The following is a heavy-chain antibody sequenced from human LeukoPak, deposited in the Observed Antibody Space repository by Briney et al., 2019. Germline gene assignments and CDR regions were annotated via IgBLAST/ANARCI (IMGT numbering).Heavy chain of an antibody. J-gene: IGHJ4*02. V-gene: IGHV3-33*01. CDR2: IWYDGTNK. D-gene: IGHD5-18*01. CDR1: GFSYSSYG. CDR3: ARDQRGFSYSKYYFDY. Sequence: PGGSLRLSCAASGFSYSSYGMHWVRQAPGKGLEWVAVIWYDGTNKYCADSVKGRFTISRDNSKNTLYLQMNSLRAEDTAVYYCARDQRGFSYSKYYFDYWGQGTLVTVSS.